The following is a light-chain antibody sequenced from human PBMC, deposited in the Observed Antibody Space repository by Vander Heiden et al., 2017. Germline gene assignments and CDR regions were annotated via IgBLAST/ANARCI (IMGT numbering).Light chain of an antibody. CDR3: QQYLYGPSGAT. CDR1: QSVLYSSNNKDC. Sequence: DIVMTQSPDSLAVPLGERATISCKSSQSVLYSSNNKDCLAWYQHRPGQPPRLLIYWASTRESGVPDRFSGSGSGTDFTLTISSLQAEDVAVYYCQQYLYGPSGATFGQGTRLEIK. CDR2: WAS. V-gene: IGKV4-1*01. J-gene: IGKJ5*01.